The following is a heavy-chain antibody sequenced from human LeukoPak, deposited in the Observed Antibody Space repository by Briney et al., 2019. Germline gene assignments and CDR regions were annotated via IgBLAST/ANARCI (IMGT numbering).Heavy chain of an antibody. V-gene: IGHV3-15*01. CDR2: IKSKTDGGTT. Sequence: WGSLRLSCAASGFTFSNAWMSWVRQAPGKGLEWVGRIKSKTDGGTTDYAAPVKGRFTISRDDSKNTLYLQMNSLKTEDTAVYYCTTAVQNRYFDWLHYFDYWGQGTLVTVSS. J-gene: IGHJ4*02. CDR3: TTAVQNRYFDWLHYFDY. CDR1: GFTFSNAW. D-gene: IGHD3-9*01.